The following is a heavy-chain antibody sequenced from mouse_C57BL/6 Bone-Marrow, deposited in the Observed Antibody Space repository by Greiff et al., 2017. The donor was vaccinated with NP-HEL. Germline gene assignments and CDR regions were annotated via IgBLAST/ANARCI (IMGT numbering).Heavy chain of an antibody. Sequence: EVQLQQSGAELVKPGASVKLSCTASGFNITDYYMHWVKQRTEQGLEWIGRIDPEDGETKYAPKFQGKATITADTSSNTAYLQLSSLTSEDTAVYYCARGKLTAQAPYAMDYWGQGTSVTGSS. CDR1: GFNITDYY. D-gene: IGHD3-2*02. CDR3: ARGKLTAQAPYAMDY. V-gene: IGHV14-2*01. J-gene: IGHJ4*01. CDR2: IDPEDGET.